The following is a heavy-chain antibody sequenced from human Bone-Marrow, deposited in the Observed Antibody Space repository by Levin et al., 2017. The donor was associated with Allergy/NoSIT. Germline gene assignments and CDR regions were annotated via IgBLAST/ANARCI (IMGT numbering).Heavy chain of an antibody. Sequence: GGSLRLSCAASGFTFSKYWMHWVRQAPGKGLEWVARASDDGSNRGYVDSVRGRFTISRDNSKNTLFLQMSGLRAEDTAVYYCASEWSGWATFDYWGQGALVTVSS. CDR2: ASDDGSNR. CDR3: ASEWSGWATFDY. J-gene: IGHJ4*02. D-gene: IGHD6-19*01. V-gene: IGHV3-74*01. CDR1: GFTFSKYW.